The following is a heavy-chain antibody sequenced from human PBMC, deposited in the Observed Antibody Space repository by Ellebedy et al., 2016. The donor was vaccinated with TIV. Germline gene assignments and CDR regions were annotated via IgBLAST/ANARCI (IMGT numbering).Heavy chain of an antibody. Sequence: GESLKISCATSGFPFSDYYMSWIRQAPGKGLEWVSFITSGGTIYYADSVKGRFTIPRDNAKNSLYLHMSSLRAEDTAVYYCARLDWSDVDLRHFYFDYWGQGTQVTVSS. J-gene: IGHJ4*02. CDR3: ARLDWSDVDLRHFYFDY. CDR1: GFPFSDYY. D-gene: IGHD1-1*01. CDR2: ITSGGTI. V-gene: IGHV3-11*01.